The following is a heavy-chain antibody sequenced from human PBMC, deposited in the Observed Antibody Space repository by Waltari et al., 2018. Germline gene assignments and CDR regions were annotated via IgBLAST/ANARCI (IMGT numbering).Heavy chain of an antibody. CDR1: GGTFSSYA. CDR2: IIPIFGTA. Sequence: QVQLVQSGAEVKKPGSSVKVSCKASGGTFSSYAISWVRPAPGQGLEWMGGIIPIFGTANYAQKFQGRVTITADESTSTAYTELSSLRSEDTAVYYCARDPGYYGAEYYYYYGMDVWGQGTTVTVSS. J-gene: IGHJ6*02. V-gene: IGHV1-69*01. D-gene: IGHD4-17*01. CDR3: ARDPGYYGAEYYYYYGMDV.